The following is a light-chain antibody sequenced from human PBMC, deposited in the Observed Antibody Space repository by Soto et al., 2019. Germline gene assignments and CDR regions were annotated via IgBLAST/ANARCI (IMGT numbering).Light chain of an antibody. CDR1: SSDVGGYNY. CDR2: EVS. J-gene: IGLJ1*01. V-gene: IGLV2-8*01. CDR3: TSNGGSNNFFYV. Sequence: QSVLTQPPSASGSPGQSVTISCTGTSSDVGGYNYVSWYQQHPGKAPKLMIYEVSKRPSGVPDRFSGSKSGNTASLTVSGLQAEDEADYYCTSNGGSNNFFYVCGTGTKVTV.